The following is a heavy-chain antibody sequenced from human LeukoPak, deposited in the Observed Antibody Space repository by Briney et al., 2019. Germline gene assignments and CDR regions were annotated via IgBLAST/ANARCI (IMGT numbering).Heavy chain of an antibody. CDR2: IYPNGGST. CDR3: ARRLYYYDSSGYYYSYYFDF. CDR1: GYTFTSYY. D-gene: IGHD3-22*01. J-gene: IGHJ4*02. V-gene: IGHV1-46*01. Sequence: ASVKVSCKASGYTFTSYYMHWVRQPTGQGLEWMVIIYPNGGSTSYAQKFQGRVTMTRDMSTSTVYMELSSLRSEDTAVYYCARRLYYYDSSGYYYSYYFDFWGQGTLVTVSS.